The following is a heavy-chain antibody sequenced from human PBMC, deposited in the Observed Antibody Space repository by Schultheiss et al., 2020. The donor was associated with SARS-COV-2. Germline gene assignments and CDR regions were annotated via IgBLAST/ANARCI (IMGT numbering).Heavy chain of an antibody. Sequence: GESLKISCAASGFTFRSYGMNWVRQTPGKGLEWISYISSSSSTIYYADSVKGRFTISRDNSKNTLYLQMNSLRAEDTAVYYCAKGKRITIIVPFDYWGQGTLVTVSS. CDR2: ISSSSSTI. CDR1: GFTFRSYG. V-gene: IGHV3-48*01. D-gene: IGHD3-22*01. J-gene: IGHJ4*02. CDR3: AKGKRITIIVPFDY.